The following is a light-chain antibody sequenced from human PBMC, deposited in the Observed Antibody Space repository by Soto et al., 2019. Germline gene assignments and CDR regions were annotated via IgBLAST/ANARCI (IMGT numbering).Light chain of an antibody. CDR3: QHYSNWPPIT. Sequence: MTHSPSSLSASVGYRFTITCRASQRISYYLNWFQQKPGQAPRLLIHDASTRATGIPARFSGSGSGTEFTLTISSLQSEDFAVYYCQHYSNWPPITFGQGTRLEIK. J-gene: IGKJ5*01. CDR1: QRISYY. CDR2: DAS. V-gene: IGKV3-15*01.